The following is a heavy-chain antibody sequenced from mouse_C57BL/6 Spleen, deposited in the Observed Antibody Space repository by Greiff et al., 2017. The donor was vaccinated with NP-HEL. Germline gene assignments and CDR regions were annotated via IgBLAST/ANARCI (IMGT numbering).Heavy chain of an antibody. CDR3: ARSGYDYDEGYFDV. Sequence: VQLQQPGAELVKPGASVKMSCKASGYTFTSYWITWVKQRPGQGLEWIGDIYPGSGSTNYNEKFKSKATLTVDTSSSTAYMQLSSLTSEDSAVYYCARSGYDYDEGYFDVWGTGTTVTVSS. CDR1: GYTFTSYW. D-gene: IGHD2-4*01. CDR2: IYPGSGST. V-gene: IGHV1-55*01. J-gene: IGHJ1*03.